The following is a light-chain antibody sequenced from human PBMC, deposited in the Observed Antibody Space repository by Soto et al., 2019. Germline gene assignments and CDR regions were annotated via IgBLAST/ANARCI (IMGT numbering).Light chain of an antibody. J-gene: IGKJ2*01. CDR1: QVIGSRY. CDR3: QQFGSSIPLT. CDR2: GAS. Sequence: EIVMTPSPGTLSLSPGERATISCRASQVIGSRYLAWYHQKSGQAPRLLIYGASSRATGIPDRFSGSGSGTDFTLTISRLEPEDFGVYYCQQFGSSIPLTFGQGTKLEI. V-gene: IGKV3-20*01.